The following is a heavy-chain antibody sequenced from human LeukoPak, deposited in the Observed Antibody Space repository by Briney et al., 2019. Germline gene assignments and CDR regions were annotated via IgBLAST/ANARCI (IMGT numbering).Heavy chain of an antibody. Sequence: SETLSLTCTVSGVSISSGDYYWSRIRQPPGKGMEWIGYIYYSGSTYYNPSLKSRVTISVDTSKNQFSLKLSSVTAADTAVYYCARDLLNEGNHLDYWGQGTLVTVSS. J-gene: IGHJ4*02. CDR2: IYYSGST. CDR3: ARDLLNEGNHLDY. CDR1: GVSISSGDYY. D-gene: IGHD4-23*01. V-gene: IGHV4-30-4*01.